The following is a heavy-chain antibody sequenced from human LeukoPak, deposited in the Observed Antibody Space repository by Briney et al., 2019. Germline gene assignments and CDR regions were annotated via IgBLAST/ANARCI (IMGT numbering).Heavy chain of an antibody. CDR1: GYTFTSYG. J-gene: IGHJ4*02. CDR2: ISTYNGNT. Sequence: GASVKVSCKASGYTFTSYGINWVRQAPGQGLEWMGWISTYNGNTNYAQKFQGRVTMTTDTSTSTAYLELRSLRSDDTAVYYCANQSPACDYWGQGTQVTVSS. CDR3: ANQSPACDY. V-gene: IGHV1-18*01.